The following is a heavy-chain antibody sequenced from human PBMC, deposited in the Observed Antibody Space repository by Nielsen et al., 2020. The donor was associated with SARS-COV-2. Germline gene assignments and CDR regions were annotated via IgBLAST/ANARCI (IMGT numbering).Heavy chain of an antibody. CDR1: GFTFSSYA. V-gene: IGHV3-33*08. CDR3: ARAEYSSSSPSPAY. D-gene: IGHD6-6*01. Sequence: GESLKISCAASGFTFSSYAMSWVRQAPGKGLEWVAVIWHDGSNKYYADSVKGRFAISRDNSKNTLYLQMISLRAEDTAVYYCARAEYSSSSPSPAYWGQGTLVTVSS. CDR2: IWHDGSNK. J-gene: IGHJ4*02.